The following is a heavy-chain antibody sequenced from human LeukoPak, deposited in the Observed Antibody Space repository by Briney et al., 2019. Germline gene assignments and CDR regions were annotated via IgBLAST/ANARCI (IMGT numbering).Heavy chain of an antibody. CDR2: IYHSGST. CDR3: ASGIPEDY. D-gene: IGHD1-14*01. Sequence: SETLSLTCTVSGYSISSGYYWGWIRQPPGKGLEWIGSIYHSGSTYYNPSLKSRVTTSVDTSKNQFSLKLSSVTAADTAVYYCASGIPEDYWGQGTLVTVSS. J-gene: IGHJ4*02. CDR1: GYSISSGYY. V-gene: IGHV4-38-2*02.